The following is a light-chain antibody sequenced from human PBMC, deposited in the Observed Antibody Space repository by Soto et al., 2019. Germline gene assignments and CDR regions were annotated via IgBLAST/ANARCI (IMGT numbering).Light chain of an antibody. CDR1: SSDVGGYNY. V-gene: IGLV2-14*01. J-gene: IGLJ1*01. CDR2: EVS. CDR3: SSYTSRSTSPHV. Sequence: QSVLTQPASVSGSPGQSITISCTGTSSDVGGYNYVSWYQQHPGKAPKLMIYEVSNRPSGVSNRFSGSKSGNTASLTISGLQAEDEADYYCSSYTSRSTSPHVFGTGTKLTVL.